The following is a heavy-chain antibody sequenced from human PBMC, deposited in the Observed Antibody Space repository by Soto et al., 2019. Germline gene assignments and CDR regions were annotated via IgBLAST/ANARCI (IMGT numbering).Heavy chain of an antibody. CDR2: INHSGST. Sequence: PSETLSLTCTVSGGSISSSSYYWGWIRQPPGKGLEWIGKINHSGSTNYNPSLKSRVTISVDTSKNQFSLKLSSVTAADTAVYYCARGMNDFWSGYYAYYFDYWGQGTLVTVSS. D-gene: IGHD3-3*01. CDR1: GGSISSSSYY. CDR3: ARGMNDFWSGYYAYYFDY. V-gene: IGHV4-39*07. J-gene: IGHJ4*02.